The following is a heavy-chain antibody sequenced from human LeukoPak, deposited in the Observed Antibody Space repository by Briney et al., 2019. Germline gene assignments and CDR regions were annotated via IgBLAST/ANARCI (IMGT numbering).Heavy chain of an antibody. D-gene: IGHD2-2*01. CDR1: GFTFSSYA. Sequence: GSLRLSCAASGFTFSSYAMHWVRQAPGKGLEWVAVISYDGSNKYYADSVKGRFTISRDNSKNTLYLQMNSLRAEDTAVYYCARDGGGFCSSTSCYGGYYFDYWGQGTLVTVSS. CDR2: ISYDGSNK. J-gene: IGHJ4*02. CDR3: ARDGGGFCSSTSCYGGYYFDY. V-gene: IGHV3-30-3*01.